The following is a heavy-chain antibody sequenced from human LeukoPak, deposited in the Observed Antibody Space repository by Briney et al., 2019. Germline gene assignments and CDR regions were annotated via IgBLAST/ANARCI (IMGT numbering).Heavy chain of an antibody. Sequence: VASVKVSCKASGYTFTSYGISWVRQAPGQGLEWMGWISAYNGNTNYAQKLQGRVTMTTDTSTSTAYMELRSLRSDDTAVYYCARIYCSGGSCYHNWFDPWGQGTLVTVSS. CDR3: ARIYCSGGSCYHNWFDP. D-gene: IGHD2-15*01. V-gene: IGHV1-18*01. CDR2: ISAYNGNT. J-gene: IGHJ5*02. CDR1: GYTFTSYG.